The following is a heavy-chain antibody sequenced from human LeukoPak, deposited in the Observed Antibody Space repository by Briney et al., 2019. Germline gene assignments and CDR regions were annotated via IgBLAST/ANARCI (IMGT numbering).Heavy chain of an antibody. V-gene: IGHV4-34*01. J-gene: IGHJ5*02. CDR3: ARDRRALGFDP. CDR1: GGSFSGYY. CDR2: INHSGST. Sequence: PSETLSLTCAVYGGSFSGYYWSWIRQPPGKGLEWIGEINHSGSTYDNPSLKSRVTISVDTSKNQFSLKLSSVTAADTAVYYCARDRRALGFDPWGQGTLVTVSS.